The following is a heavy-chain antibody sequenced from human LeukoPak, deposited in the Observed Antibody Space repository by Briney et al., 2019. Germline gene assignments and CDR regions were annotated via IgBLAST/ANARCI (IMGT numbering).Heavy chain of an antibody. Sequence: SETLSLTCTVSGGSISSGGYYWSWIRQHPGKGLEWIGYIYSSGSTYYNPSLKSRVTISVDTSKNQFSLKLSSVTAADTAVYYCARSSTALGWFDPWGQGTLVTVSS. CDR3: ARSSTALGWFDP. D-gene: IGHD1-1*01. V-gene: IGHV4-31*03. J-gene: IGHJ5*02. CDR2: IYSSGST. CDR1: GGSISSGGYY.